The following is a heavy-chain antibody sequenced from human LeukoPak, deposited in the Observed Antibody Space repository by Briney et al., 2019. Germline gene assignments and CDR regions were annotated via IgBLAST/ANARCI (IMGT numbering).Heavy chain of an antibody. CDR2: ISAYNGNT. Sequence: GASVKVSCKASGYTFTSYGISWVRQAPGQGLEWMGWISAYNGNTNYAQKLQGRVTMTTDTSTSTAYMELRSLRSDDTAVYYCARDPTTVTRGYYMDVWGKGTTVTISS. V-gene: IGHV1-18*01. D-gene: IGHD4-17*01. CDR3: ARDPTTVTRGYYMDV. J-gene: IGHJ6*03. CDR1: GYTFTSYG.